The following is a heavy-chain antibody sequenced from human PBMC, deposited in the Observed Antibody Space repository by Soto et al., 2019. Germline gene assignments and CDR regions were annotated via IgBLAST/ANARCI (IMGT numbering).Heavy chain of an antibody. CDR1: GGSFSGYY. J-gene: IGHJ4*02. D-gene: IGHD4-17*01. V-gene: IGHV4-34*01. Sequence: SETLSLTCAVYGGSFSGYYWSWIRQPPGKGLEWVVEINHSGITNYNPSLKSRVTISVDTSKNQFSLKLSSVTAADTAVYYCERVQLYGDLPYYFDYWGQGTLVTSPQ. CDR3: ERVQLYGDLPYYFDY. CDR2: INHSGIT.